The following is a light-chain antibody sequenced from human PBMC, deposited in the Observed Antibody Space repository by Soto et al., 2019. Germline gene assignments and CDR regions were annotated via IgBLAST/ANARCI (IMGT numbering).Light chain of an antibody. CDR1: QSVSSY. CDR3: QQYGNWPPWT. V-gene: IGKV3-15*01. CDR2: GGS. J-gene: IGKJ1*01. Sequence: EIVMTQSPATLSASPGERAALSCRASQSVSSYLAWYQQKPGQAPRLLIYGGSTRATGIPARFSGSGSGTEFTLIISSLQYEDFAVYYCQQYGNWPPWTFGQGTKVEIK.